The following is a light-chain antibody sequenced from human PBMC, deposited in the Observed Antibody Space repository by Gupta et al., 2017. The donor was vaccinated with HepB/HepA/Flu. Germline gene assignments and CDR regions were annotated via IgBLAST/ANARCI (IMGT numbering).Light chain of an antibody. J-gene: IGLJ2*01. CDR1: SLRSYY. CDR2: GKN. Sequence: SSALTQDPAVSVALGPAVRITCQGDSLRSYYASWYPQKPGQAPVLVIYGKNNRPSGIPDRFSGSSSGTTASLTITGAQAEDEADYYCNSRDSSGNHVVFGGGTKLTGL. V-gene: IGLV3-19*01. CDR3: NSRDSSGNHVV.